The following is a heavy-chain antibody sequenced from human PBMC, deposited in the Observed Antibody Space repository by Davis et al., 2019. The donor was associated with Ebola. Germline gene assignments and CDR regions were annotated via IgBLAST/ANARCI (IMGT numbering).Heavy chain of an antibody. V-gene: IGHV3-73*01. CDR2: IRSKANSYAT. J-gene: IGHJ6*02. D-gene: IGHD2-2*02. CDR1: GFTFSGSA. CDR3: ARVGSKNCSSTSCYTYYYYGMDV. Sequence: GESLKISCAASGFTFSGSAMHWVRQASGKGLEWVGRIRSKANSYATAYAASVKGRFTISRDDSKNTAYLQMNSLKTEDTAVYYCARVGSKNCSSTSCYTYYYYGMDVWGQGTTVTVSS.